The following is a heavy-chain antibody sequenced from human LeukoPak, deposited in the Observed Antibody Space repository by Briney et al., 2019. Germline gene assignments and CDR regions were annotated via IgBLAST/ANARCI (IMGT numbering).Heavy chain of an antibody. CDR2: IYYSGNI. Sequence: SETLSLTCTVSGGSISSYYWSWIRQPPGKGLEWIGYIYYSGNINYNPSLKSRVTISVDTSKNQFSLKLSSVTAADTAVYYCARRTSPNTFDYWGQGTLVTVSS. J-gene: IGHJ4*02. CDR3: ARRTSPNTFDY. V-gene: IGHV4-59*01. CDR1: GGSISSYY. D-gene: IGHD6-6*01.